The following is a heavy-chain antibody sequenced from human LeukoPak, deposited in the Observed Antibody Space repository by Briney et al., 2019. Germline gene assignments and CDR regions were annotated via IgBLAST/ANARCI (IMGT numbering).Heavy chain of an antibody. CDR3: ARDKVIAVAGTPDYYYNGIDV. CDR1: GFTFSSYA. Sequence: PGRALRLSCAASGFTFSSYAMHWVRQAPGKGLEWVAVISFVGSNKYYADSVKGRFTISRDNSKKTLYLQINSLRAEDTAVYYCARDKVIAVAGTPDYYYNGIDVWGQGTTVTVSS. D-gene: IGHD6-19*01. CDR2: ISFVGSNK. V-gene: IGHV3-30-3*01. J-gene: IGHJ6*02.